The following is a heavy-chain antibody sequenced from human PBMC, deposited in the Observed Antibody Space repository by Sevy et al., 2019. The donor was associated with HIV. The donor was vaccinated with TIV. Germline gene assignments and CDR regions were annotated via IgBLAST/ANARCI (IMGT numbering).Heavy chain of an antibody. J-gene: IGHJ4*02. CDR1: GFTFTNFW. CDR2: VNNDGSGQ. CDR3: ARNSGN. Sequence: GGSLRLSCAASGFTFTNFWMSWVRQAPGKGLEWVANVNNDGSGQKYADSVKGRFIISRDNAKNSLYLQMKSLRTEDTAVYYCARNSGNWGQGTLVTVSS. D-gene: IGHD6-19*01. V-gene: IGHV3-7*01.